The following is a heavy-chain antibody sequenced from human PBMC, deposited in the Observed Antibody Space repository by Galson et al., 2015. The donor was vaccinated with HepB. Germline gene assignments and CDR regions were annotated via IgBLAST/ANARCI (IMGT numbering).Heavy chain of an antibody. V-gene: IGHV4-34*01. Sequence: TLSLTCGVNDGSFSNYYWSWIRQPPGKEMEWIGEINDSGNTNYNPSLKSRVIMSLDTSKNQFSLRLTSVTAADTAVYYCARRDNYYYCGMDVWGQGTTVIVSS. J-gene: IGHJ6*02. CDR3: ARRDNYYYCGMDV. D-gene: IGHD5-24*01. CDR2: INDSGNT. CDR1: DGSFSNYY.